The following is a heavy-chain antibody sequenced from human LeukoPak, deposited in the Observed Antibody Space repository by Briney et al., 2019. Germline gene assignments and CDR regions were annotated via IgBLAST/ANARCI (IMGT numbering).Heavy chain of an antibody. D-gene: IGHD3-22*01. CDR1: GDSISSGDYY. CDR2: IYYSGST. CDR3: ARVTKIVAAAFDI. J-gene: IGHJ3*02. Sequence: SSETLSLTCTVSGDSISSGDYYWSWIRQPPGKGLEWIGYIYYSGSTYYNPSLKSRVTISVDTSKNQFSLKLSSVTAADTAVYYCARVTKIVAAAFDIWGQGTMVTVSS. V-gene: IGHV4-30-4*01.